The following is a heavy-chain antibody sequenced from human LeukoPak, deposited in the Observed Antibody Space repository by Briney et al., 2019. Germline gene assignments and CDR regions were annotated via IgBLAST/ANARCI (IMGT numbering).Heavy chain of an antibody. V-gene: IGHV5-51*01. D-gene: IGHD3-3*01. CDR3: ARPATIFGVVSTTYWYFDL. CDR2: IYPGDSDT. J-gene: IGHJ2*01. CDR1: GYSFTSYW. Sequence: GESLKISCKGSGYSFTSYWIGWVRQMPGKGLEWMGIIYPGDSDTRYSPSFQGQVTISADKSISTAYLQWSSLKASDTAMYYCARPATIFGVVSTTYWYFDLWGRGTLVTVSS.